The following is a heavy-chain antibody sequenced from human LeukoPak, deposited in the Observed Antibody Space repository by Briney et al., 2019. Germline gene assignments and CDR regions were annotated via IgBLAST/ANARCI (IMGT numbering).Heavy chain of an antibody. J-gene: IGHJ4*02. CDR1: GGSFSGYY. Sequence: SETLSLTCAVYGGSFSGYYWSWIRQPPGKGLEWIGEINHSGSTNYNPSLKSRVTISVDTSKNQFSLKLSSVIAADTAVYYCASPARGYTYGYRFDYWGQGTLVTVSS. CDR2: INHSGST. V-gene: IGHV4-34*01. CDR3: ASPARGYTYGYRFDY. D-gene: IGHD5-18*01.